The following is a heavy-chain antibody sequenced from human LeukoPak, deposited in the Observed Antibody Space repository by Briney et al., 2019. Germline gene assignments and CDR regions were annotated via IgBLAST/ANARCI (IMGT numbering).Heavy chain of an antibody. J-gene: IGHJ4*02. CDR3: AREGYDSSGYYNHAVDY. CDR1: GFTFSSYW. Sequence: GGSLRLSCAASGFTFSSYWMSWVRQAPGKGLEWVANIMQDGSEKYYADSVKGRFTISRDNSKNTLYLQMNSLRAEDTAVYYCAREGYDSSGYYNHAVDYWGQGTLVTVSS. CDR2: IMQDGSEK. D-gene: IGHD3-22*01. V-gene: IGHV3-7*03.